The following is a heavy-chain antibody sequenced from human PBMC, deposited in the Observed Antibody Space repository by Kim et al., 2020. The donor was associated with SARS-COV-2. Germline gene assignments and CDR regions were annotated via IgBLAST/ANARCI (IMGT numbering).Heavy chain of an antibody. CDR2: IIPIFGTA. CDR3: AKTGRYYYDSSGYVPYYY. V-gene: IGHV1-69*13. Sequence: SVKVSCKASGGTFSSYAISWVRQAPGQGLEWMGGIIPIFGTANYAQEFQGRVTITADESTSTAYMELSSLRSEDTAVYYCAKTGRYYYDSSGYVPYYYWGQGTLVTVSS. CDR1: GGTFSSYA. D-gene: IGHD3-22*01. J-gene: IGHJ4*02.